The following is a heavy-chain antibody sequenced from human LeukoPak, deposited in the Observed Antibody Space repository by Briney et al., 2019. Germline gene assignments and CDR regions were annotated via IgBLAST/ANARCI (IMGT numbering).Heavy chain of an antibody. J-gene: IGHJ5*02. Sequence: GGSLRLSCAASGFTFSSYEMNWVRQAPGKGLEWVSYISSSGSTIYYADSVKGRFTISRDNAKNSLYLQMNSLRAEDTAVYYCAREGSTSPGHNWFDPWGQGTLVTVSS. CDR3: AREGSTSPGHNWFDP. CDR1: GFTFSSYE. V-gene: IGHV3-48*03. CDR2: ISSSGSTI. D-gene: IGHD2-2*01.